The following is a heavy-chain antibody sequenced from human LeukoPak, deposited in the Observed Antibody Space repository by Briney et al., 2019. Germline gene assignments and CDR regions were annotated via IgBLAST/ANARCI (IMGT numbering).Heavy chain of an antibody. CDR2: IKQDGGEK. J-gene: IGHJ6*03. D-gene: IGHD2-2*01. CDR3: ARYGAAPAAYYYYYMDV. V-gene: IGHV3-7*01. CDR1: GFTFSGYC. Sequence: GGSLRLSCAASGFTFSGYCMTWVRQAPGKGLEWVANIKQDGGEKYYVGSVKGRFTISRDNAKNSLYLQMNSLRAEDTAVYFCARYGAAPAAYYYYYMDVWGKGTTVTVSS.